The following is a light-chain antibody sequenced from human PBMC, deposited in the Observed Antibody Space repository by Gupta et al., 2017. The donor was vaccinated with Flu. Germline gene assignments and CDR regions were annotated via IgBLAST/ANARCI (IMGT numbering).Light chain of an antibody. CDR1: ESISSW. CDR2: KAS. Sequence: DIQMTQSPSTLSASVGDRVTITCRASESISSWLAWYQQKPGKGPKLLIYKASRVESGVPSRFSGSGCGTEFTLIISSRQPDDFATYYCQQEINSSYSFGQWTKLEIK. J-gene: IGKJ2*03. V-gene: IGKV1-5*03. CDR3: QQEINSSYS.